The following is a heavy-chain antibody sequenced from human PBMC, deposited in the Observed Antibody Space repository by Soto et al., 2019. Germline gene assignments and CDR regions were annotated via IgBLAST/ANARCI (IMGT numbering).Heavy chain of an antibody. CDR1: GDSISSSNYY. CDR2: IYYSGST. Sequence: PSETLSLTCPVSGDSISSSNYYWVWIRQPPGKGLEWIGSIYYSGSTYYNPSLKSRVTISVDTSKNQFSLKLSSVTAADTAVYYCARGPGTMAKIDYWGQGTLVTVSS. D-gene: IGHD3-10*01. CDR3: ARGPGTMAKIDY. J-gene: IGHJ4*02. V-gene: IGHV4-39*07.